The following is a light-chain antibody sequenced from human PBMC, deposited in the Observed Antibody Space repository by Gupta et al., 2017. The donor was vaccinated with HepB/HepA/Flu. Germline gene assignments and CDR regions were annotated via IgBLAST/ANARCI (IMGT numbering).Light chain of an antibody. CDR2: RNN. V-gene: IGLV1-47*01. CDR3: AAWDDSLSGWV. CDR1: SSNLGSNY. J-gene: IGLJ3*02. Sequence: QSVLTQPPSASGTPGQRVTIYCSGSSSNLGSNYVYWYQQLPGTAPKLLIYRNNQRPSGVPDRFSGSKSGTSASLAIGGLRSEDEADYYCAAWDDSLSGWVFGGGTKLTVL.